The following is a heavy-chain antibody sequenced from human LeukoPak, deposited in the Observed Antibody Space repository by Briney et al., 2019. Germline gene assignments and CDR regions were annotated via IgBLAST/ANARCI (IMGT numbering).Heavy chain of an antibody. CDR1: GFTFDDYA. CDR2: ISWNSGSI. J-gene: IGHJ4*02. V-gene: IGHV3-9*01. CDR3: AKQKGIAAAGTFYYFDY. D-gene: IGHD6-13*01. Sequence: GGSLRLSCAASGFTFDDYAMHWVRQAPGKGLEWVSGISWNSGSIGYADSVKGRFTISRDNAKNSLYLQMNSLRAEDTALYYCAKQKGIAAAGTFYYFDYWGQGTLVTVSS.